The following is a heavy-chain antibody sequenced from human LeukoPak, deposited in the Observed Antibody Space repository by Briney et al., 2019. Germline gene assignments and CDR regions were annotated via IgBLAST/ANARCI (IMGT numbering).Heavy chain of an antibody. D-gene: IGHD2-8*01. CDR2: ITISGKTA. CDR3: AKRGCGTNGRPYCFDY. Sequence: GGSLRLSCLASGFTFSNYAMSWVRQAPGKGLEWVSGITISGKTAYYADSVKGRFTISRDNFKNTLYLQMNSLRAEDTAVYYCAKRGCGTNGRPYCFDYWGQGTLVTVSS. CDR1: GFTFSNYA. J-gene: IGHJ4*02. V-gene: IGHV3-23*01.